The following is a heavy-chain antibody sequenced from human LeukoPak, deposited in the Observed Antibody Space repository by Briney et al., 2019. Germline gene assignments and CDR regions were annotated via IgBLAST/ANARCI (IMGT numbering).Heavy chain of an antibody. D-gene: IGHD3-9*01. Sequence: SMRLSCAAYAFTFSDYNMNWVRQAPGKGLEWVSYITNGGSTIHQADSVKGRFTISRDNAKKTLYLQMNSLRAEDTAVYYCARSIGLTGGGVDVWGQGTTVNVSS. J-gene: IGHJ6*02. CDR1: AFTFSDYN. V-gene: IGHV3-11*01. CDR2: ITNGGSTI. CDR3: ARSIGLTGGGVDV.